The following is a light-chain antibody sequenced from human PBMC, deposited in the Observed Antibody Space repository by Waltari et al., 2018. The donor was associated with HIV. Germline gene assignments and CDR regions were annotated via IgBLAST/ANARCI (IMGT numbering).Light chain of an antibody. CDR1: QSLLHSNGYNY. CDR3: MQAPERT. V-gene: IGKV2-28*01. J-gene: IGKJ1*01. Sequence: TQSPLSLSVTPGEPASISCRSSQSLLHSNGYNYLDWYVQKPGQSPQLLIYLGSNRASGVPDRFSGSGSGTDFTLKISRVEAEDVGIYYCMQAPERTFGQGTKVEIK. CDR2: LGS.